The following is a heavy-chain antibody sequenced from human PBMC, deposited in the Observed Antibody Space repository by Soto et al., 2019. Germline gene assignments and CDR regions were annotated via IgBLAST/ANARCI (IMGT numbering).Heavy chain of an antibody. V-gene: IGHV4-31*03. CDR1: GGYISSGGGYY. CDR2: IYYTAST. Sequence: SETLSLTCTVSGGYISSGGGYYWSWIRQHPGKGLEWIGYIYYTASTYYNPALKSRLTISLDTSKNQFSLKLSSVTAADTAVYYCAREVPTPYYFDYWGQGTLVTVSS. J-gene: IGHJ4*02. CDR3: AREVPTPYYFDY.